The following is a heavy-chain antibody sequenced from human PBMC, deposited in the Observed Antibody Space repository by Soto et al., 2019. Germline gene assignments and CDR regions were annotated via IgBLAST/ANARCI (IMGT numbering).Heavy chain of an antibody. CDR2: FRESGGTT. Sequence: GGSLRLSCAASGFSFSSSAMSWVRQAPGKRLEWVSTFRESGGTTHYADPVKGRFTISRDNSKNTLYLQMNSLRAEDTAVYYSAKDNPRCMATKRVYWFDPWGQGTLVTVSS. CDR1: GFSFSSSA. J-gene: IGHJ5*02. CDR3: AKDNPRCMATKRVYWFDP. V-gene: IGHV3-23*01. D-gene: IGHD5-12*01.